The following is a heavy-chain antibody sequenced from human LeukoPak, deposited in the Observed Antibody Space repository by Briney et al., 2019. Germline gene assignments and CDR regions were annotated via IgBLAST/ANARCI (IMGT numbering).Heavy chain of an antibody. Sequence: SETLSLTCTVSGYSISSAYYWGWIRQPPGKGLEWIGSIYHSGSTYYNPSLKSRVTISVDTSKNQFSLKLSSVTTADTAVYYCARLRGSSGYYLAVDYWGQGTLVTVSS. D-gene: IGHD3-22*01. CDR3: ARLRGSSGYYLAVDY. CDR1: GYSISSAYY. CDR2: IYHSGST. V-gene: IGHV4-38-2*02. J-gene: IGHJ4*02.